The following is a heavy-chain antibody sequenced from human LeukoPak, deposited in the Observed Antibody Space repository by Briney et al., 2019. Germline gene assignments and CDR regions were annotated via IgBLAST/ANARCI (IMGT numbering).Heavy chain of an antibody. CDR2: ISNNGGYT. CDR1: GFTFSSSA. CDR3: AKQLGYCSDGSCYFPY. J-gene: IGHJ4*02. D-gene: IGHD2-15*01. Sequence: GGSLRLSCAASGFTFSSSAMSWVRQAPGKGLEWVSAISNNGGYTYYADSVQGRSTISRDNSKSTLCLQMNSLRAENTAAYYCAKQLGYCSDGSCYFPYWGQGTLVTVSS. V-gene: IGHV3-23*01.